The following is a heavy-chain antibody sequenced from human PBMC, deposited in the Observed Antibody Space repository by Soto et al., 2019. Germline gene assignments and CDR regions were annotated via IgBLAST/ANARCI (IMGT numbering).Heavy chain of an antibody. CDR2: IYHSGST. Sequence: QVQLQESGPGLVKPSGTLSLTCAVSGGSISSSNWWSWVRQPPGKGLEWIGEIYHSGSTNYNPSLKSRVTISXXKXKXXFSRKLSSVTAADTAVYYCARAPMDTAMVSGWFDPWGQGTLVTVSS. CDR1: GGSISSSNW. V-gene: IGHV4-4*02. J-gene: IGHJ5*02. CDR3: ARAPMDTAMVSGWFDP. D-gene: IGHD5-18*01.